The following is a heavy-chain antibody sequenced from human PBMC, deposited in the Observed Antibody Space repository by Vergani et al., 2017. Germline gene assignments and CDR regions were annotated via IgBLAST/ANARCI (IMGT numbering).Heavy chain of an antibody. CDR2: ISYDGSNK. V-gene: IGHV3-30-3*01. CDR1: GFTFSSYA. Sequence: QVQLVESGGGLVKPGRSLRLSCAASGFTFSSYAMHWVRQAPGKGLEWVAVISYDGSNKYYADSVKGRFTISRDNSKNTLYLQMNSLRAEDTAVYYCARAGLTSGADYYMDVWGKGTTVTVSS. D-gene: IGHD1-1*01. J-gene: IGHJ6*03. CDR3: ARAGLTSGADYYMDV.